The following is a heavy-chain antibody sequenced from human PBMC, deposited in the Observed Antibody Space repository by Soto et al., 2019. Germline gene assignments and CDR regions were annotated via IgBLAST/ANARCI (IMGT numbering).Heavy chain of an antibody. CDR2: INAGIGNT. V-gene: IGHV1-3*01. D-gene: IGHD1-1*01. Sequence: GASVKVSCKASGYTFTSYAMHWVRRAPGQRLEWMGWINAGIGNTKYSQKFQGRVTITRDASASTAYMELSSLRSEDTAVYYCARDLRTGTTRGYYYYGMDVWGQGTTVTVSS. J-gene: IGHJ6*02. CDR3: ARDLRTGTTRGYYYYGMDV. CDR1: GYTFTSYA.